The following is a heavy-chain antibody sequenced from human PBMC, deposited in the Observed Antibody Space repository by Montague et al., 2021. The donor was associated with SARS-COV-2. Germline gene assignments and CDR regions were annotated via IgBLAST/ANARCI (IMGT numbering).Heavy chain of an antibody. Sequence: SLRLSCPASGFNFGVYEMHWVRQTPGKGLEWVSYINGGSSAMYYADSVMGRFTISRDNAESSLYLQMNSLRAEDTAVYYCVPAVPVADDSWGQGTLVTVSS. J-gene: IGHJ5*02. V-gene: IGHV3-48*03. CDR3: VPAVPVADDS. CDR1: GFNFGVYE. CDR2: INGGSSAM. D-gene: IGHD2-2*01.